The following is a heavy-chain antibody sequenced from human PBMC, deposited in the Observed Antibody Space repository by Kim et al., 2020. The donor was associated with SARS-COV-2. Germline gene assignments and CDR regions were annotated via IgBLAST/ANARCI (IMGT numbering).Heavy chain of an antibody. D-gene: IGHD4-17*01. CDR1: GFTFTSSA. Sequence: SVKVSCKASGFTFTSSAVQWVRQARGQRLEWIGWIVVGSGNTNYAQKFQERVTITRDMSTSTAYMELSSLRSEDTAVYYCAADPDYGDYNYYGMDVWGQGTTVTVSS. V-gene: IGHV1-58*01. CDR2: IVVGSGNT. J-gene: IGHJ6*02. CDR3: AADPDYGDYNYYGMDV.